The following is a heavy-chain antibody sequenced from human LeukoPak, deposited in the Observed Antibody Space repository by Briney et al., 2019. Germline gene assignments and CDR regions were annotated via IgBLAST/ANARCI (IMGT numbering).Heavy chain of an antibody. CDR3: ARGGIMITFGGVIALNWFDP. CDR1: GGSISSYY. V-gene: IGHV4-59*01. CDR2: IYYSEST. Sequence: SQTLSLTCTVSGGSISSYYWSWIRQPPGQGLDWIGYIYYSESTNYNHSLKSRVTISVDTSKNQFSLKLSSVTAADTAVYYCARGGIMITFGGVIALNWFDPWGQGTLVTVSS. J-gene: IGHJ5*02. D-gene: IGHD3-16*02.